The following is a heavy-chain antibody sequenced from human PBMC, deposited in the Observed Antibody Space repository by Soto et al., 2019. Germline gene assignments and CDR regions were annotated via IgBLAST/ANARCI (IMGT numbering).Heavy chain of an antibody. CDR2: INPSGGST. D-gene: IGHD1-26*01. CDR1: GYTFTSYH. V-gene: IGHV1-46*01. CDR3: ARTRWELLSYYYYGMDV. Sequence: GASVKVSCKASGYTFTSYHMHWVRQAPGQGLEWMGIINPSGGSTSYAQKFQGRVTMTRDTSTSTVYMELSSLRSEDTAVYYCARTRWELLSYYYYGMDVWGQGTTVTVSS. J-gene: IGHJ6*02.